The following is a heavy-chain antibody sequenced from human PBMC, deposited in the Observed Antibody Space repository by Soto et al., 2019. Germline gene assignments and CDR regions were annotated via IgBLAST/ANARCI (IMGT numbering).Heavy chain of an antibody. Sequence: QLQLVQSGAEVERPGASVRVSCKAYGYPFSKYGISWIRQAPGQGLEWMGWIKPDNGDTNYAQKFQGRVTMTTATSSNTAYLELRILRSDDTAVYYCATSYDSGFDPWGQGTLVSVSS. CDR3: ATSYDSGFDP. V-gene: IGHV1-18*04. CDR1: GYPFSKYG. D-gene: IGHD5-12*01. CDR2: IKPDNGDT. J-gene: IGHJ5*02.